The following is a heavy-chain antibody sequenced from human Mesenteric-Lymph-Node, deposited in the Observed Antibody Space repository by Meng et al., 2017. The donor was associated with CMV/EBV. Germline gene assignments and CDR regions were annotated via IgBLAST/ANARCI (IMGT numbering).Heavy chain of an antibody. CDR3: ARGVATIPDY. V-gene: IGHV1-2*06. CDR2: INPNSGGT. J-gene: IGHJ4*02. CDR1: GYTFTSYY. D-gene: IGHD5-12*01. Sequence: SCKASGYTFTSYYMHWVRQAPGQGLEWMGRINPNSGGTDYAQRFQGRVTMTRDTSISTAYMELSSLRSDDTAVYYCARGVATIPDYWGQGTLVTVSS.